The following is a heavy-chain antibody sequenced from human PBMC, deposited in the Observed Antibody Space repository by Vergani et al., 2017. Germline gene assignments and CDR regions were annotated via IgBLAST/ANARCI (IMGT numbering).Heavy chain of an antibody. D-gene: IGHD2-15*01. CDR1: GFTFSSYS. Sequence: EVQLVESGGGLVKPGGSLRLSCAASGFTFSSYSMNWVRQAPGKGLEWVSSISSSSSYIYYADSVKGRFTISRDNAKNSLYLQMNSLRAEDTAVYYCASEGYCSGGSCYLPLGYWGQGTLVTVSS. V-gene: IGHV3-21*01. CDR2: ISSSSSYI. J-gene: IGHJ4*02. CDR3: ASEGYCSGGSCYLPLGY.